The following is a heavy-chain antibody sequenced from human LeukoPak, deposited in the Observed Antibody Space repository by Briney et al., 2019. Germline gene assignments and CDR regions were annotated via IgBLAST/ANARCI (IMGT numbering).Heavy chain of an antibody. Sequence: GGSLRLSCATSGFIFSNYEMNWVRQTPGEGLEWVSYISDHGKSRNYVDSVKGRFAIPRDNAKNSLYLQMNSLRVEDTAVYFCARARIAAPLFDYWGQGSLVTVSS. CDR3: ARARIAAPLFDY. CDR2: ISDHGKSR. D-gene: IGHD6-13*01. V-gene: IGHV3-48*03. CDR1: GFIFSNYE. J-gene: IGHJ4*02.